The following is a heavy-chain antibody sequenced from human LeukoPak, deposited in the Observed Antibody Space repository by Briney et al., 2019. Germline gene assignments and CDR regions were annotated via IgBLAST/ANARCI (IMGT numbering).Heavy chain of an antibody. CDR3: AGGHSHTAQTPFDY. J-gene: IGHJ4*02. CDR1: GYTFTSYG. D-gene: IGHD5-18*01. Sequence: ASVKVSCKASGYTFTSYGISWVRQAPGQGLEWMGWISAYNGNTNYAQNLQGRVTMTTDTSTSTAYMELRSLRSDDTAVYYCAGGHSHTAQTPFDYWGQGTLVTVSS. V-gene: IGHV1-18*01. CDR2: ISAYNGNT.